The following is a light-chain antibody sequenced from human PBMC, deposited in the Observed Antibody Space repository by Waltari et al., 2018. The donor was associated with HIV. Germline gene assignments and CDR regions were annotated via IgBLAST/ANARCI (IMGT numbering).Light chain of an antibody. V-gene: IGKV3-15*01. Sequence: VMTQSPATLSASLGERATLSCRASQSVSSNLAWYRQKPGQAPRLLIYGASTRATGIPARFSGSGSGTEFTLTISSLQSEDFTIYYCQQYNNLPQTFGQGTKVEIK. J-gene: IGKJ1*01. CDR2: GAS. CDR3: QQYNNLPQT. CDR1: QSVSSN.